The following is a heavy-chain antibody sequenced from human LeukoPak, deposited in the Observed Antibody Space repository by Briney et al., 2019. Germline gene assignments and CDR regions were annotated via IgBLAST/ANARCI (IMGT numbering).Heavy chain of an antibody. CDR2: ISGSGGST. D-gene: IGHD6-13*01. V-gene: IGHV3-23*01. CDR1: GFTFSSYA. Sequence: TGGSLRLSCAASGFTFSSYAMSWVRQAPGKGLEWASAISGSGGSTYYADSVKGRFTISRDNSKNTLYLQMNSLRAEDTAVYYCAKDGVAAPPNLDYWGQGTLVTVSS. J-gene: IGHJ4*02. CDR3: AKDGVAAPPNLDY.